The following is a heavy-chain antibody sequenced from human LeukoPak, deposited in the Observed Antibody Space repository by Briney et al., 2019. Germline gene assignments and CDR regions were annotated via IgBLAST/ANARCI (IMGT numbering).Heavy chain of an antibody. J-gene: IGHJ4*02. V-gene: IGHV4-38-2*02. D-gene: IGHD4-17*01. CDR3: ARASHDYGDYSHFDY. CDR1: GYSISSGYY. Sequence: SETLSLTCTVSGYSISSGYYWGWIRQPPGKGLEWIGSIYHSGSTYYNPSLKTRVTISVDKSKNQFSLKLSSVTAADTAVYYCARASHDYGDYSHFDYWGQGTLVTVSS. CDR2: IYHSGST.